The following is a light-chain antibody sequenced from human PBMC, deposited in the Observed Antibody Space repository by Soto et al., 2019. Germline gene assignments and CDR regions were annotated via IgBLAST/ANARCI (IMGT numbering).Light chain of an antibody. Sequence: QSVLTQPPSASGTPGQRVTISCSGSRSNIGSNHVSWYQQLPPAAPKVLIYKTNQRPSGVPDRFPASRSGTSASLAISGLRSEDEADYYCATWDDSLNTWVFGGGTKLTVL. CDR2: KTN. V-gene: IGLV1-47*01. CDR1: RSNIGSNH. J-gene: IGLJ3*02. CDR3: ATWDDSLNTWV.